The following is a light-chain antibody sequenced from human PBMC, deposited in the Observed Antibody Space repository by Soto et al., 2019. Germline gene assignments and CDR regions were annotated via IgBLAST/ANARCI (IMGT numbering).Light chain of an antibody. CDR3: SPHAGSKNMV. CDR1: SSDVGGYNY. V-gene: IGLV2-8*01. CDR2: EVS. J-gene: IGLJ2*01. Sequence: QSALTQPPSASGSPGQSVTISCTGTSSDVGGYNYVSWYQHHPGKAPKLMIYEVSKRPSGVPDRFSGSKSGNTASLTVSGPQAADGADYYCSPHAGSKNMVFGGGTKLTVL.